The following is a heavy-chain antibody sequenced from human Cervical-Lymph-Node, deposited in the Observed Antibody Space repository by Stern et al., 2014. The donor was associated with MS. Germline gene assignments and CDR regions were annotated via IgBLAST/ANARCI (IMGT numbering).Heavy chain of an antibody. CDR3: VRDHDYYGMDV. V-gene: IGHV4-61*02. CDR2: MYATGGS. CDR1: GGSIRSGGFY. J-gene: IGHJ6*02. Sequence: VQLLESGPRLVKPSQTLSLTCTVSGGSIRSGGFYCTWVRQPAGKGPEWIGRMYATGGSTYKPSLQSRATIAEDTSKTQFSLTLRSVTAADTAIYYCVRDHDYYGMDVWGQGTTVTVSS.